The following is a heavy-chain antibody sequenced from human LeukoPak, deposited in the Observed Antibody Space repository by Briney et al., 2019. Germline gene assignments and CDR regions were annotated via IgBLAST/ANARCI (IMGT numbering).Heavy chain of an antibody. CDR3: ASIAHAMVRGVIITEFYFDY. CDR1: GLTFSSYS. Sequence: GGSLRLSCAASGLTFSSYSMNWVRQAPGKGLEWVSSISSSSNYIYYSDSAKGRFTISRDNAKNSLYLQMNSLRAEDTAVYYCASIAHAMVRGVIITEFYFDYWGQGTLVTVSS. D-gene: IGHD3-10*01. J-gene: IGHJ4*02. CDR2: ISSSSNYI. V-gene: IGHV3-21*01.